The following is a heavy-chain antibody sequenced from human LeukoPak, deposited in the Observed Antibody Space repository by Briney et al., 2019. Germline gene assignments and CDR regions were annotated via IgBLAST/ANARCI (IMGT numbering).Heavy chain of an antibody. CDR1: GYTFTGYY. CDR3: AREFSSSSAFDY. J-gene: IGHJ4*02. CDR2: INPNSGGT. D-gene: IGHD6-13*01. V-gene: IGHV1-2*02. Sequence: WASVKVSCKASGYTFTGYYMHWVRQAPGQGLEWMGWINPNSGGTNYAQKFQGRVTMTRDTSIGTAYMELSRLRSDDTAVYYCAREFSSSSAFDYWGQGTLVTVSS.